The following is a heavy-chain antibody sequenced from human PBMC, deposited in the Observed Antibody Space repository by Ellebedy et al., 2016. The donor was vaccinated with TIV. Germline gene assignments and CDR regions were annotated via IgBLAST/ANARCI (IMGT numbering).Heavy chain of an antibody. CDR2: VNPYTGAT. J-gene: IGHJ4*02. Sequence: ASVKVSCKPSADIFANYYMSWVRQAPGQGLEWMGVVNPYTGATTYANKLQGRVTMARDTSTSTVYMELSSLRSEDTAVYYCASGFDNSGCLDYWGQGTLVTVSS. CDR1: ADIFANYY. CDR3: ASGFDNSGCLDY. D-gene: IGHD3-22*01. V-gene: IGHV1-46*04.